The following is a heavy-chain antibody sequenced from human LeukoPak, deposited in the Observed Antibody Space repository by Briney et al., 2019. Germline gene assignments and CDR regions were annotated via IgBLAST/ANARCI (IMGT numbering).Heavy chain of an antibody. CDR2: ISWNNGSI. V-gene: IGHV3-9*01. CDR3: AKDILDILTGPPDY. Sequence: GGSLRLSCAASGFTFDDYAMHWVRQAPGKGLEWVSGISWNNGSIGYADSVKGRFTISRDNAKNSLYLRMNSLRAEDTALYYCAKDILDILTGPPDYWGQGTLVTVSS. CDR1: GFTFDDYA. D-gene: IGHD3-9*01. J-gene: IGHJ4*02.